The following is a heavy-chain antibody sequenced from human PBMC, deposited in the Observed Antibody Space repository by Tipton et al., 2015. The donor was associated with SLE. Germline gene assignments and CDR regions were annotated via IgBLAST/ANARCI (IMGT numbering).Heavy chain of an antibody. Sequence: GLVKPSETLSLTCHVAGGPIRNSPYYWAWIRQPPGKGLEWIGEITHSGSTSYNPSLKSRVIISIDTSKNEFSLKVRSVTAADTAVYYCARHSPYPSSVWGQGTLVTVSS. CDR3: ARHSPYPSSV. CDR2: ITHSGST. J-gene: IGHJ4*02. V-gene: IGHV4-39*01. D-gene: IGHD2-2*02. CDR1: GGPIRNSPYY.